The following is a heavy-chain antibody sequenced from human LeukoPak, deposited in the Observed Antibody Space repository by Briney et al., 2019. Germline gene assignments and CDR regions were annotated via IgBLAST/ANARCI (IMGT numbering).Heavy chain of an antibody. CDR3: ARSGYSYGLRYYYYYMDV. CDR2: ISASGGTT. CDR1: GFTFSSYA. V-gene: IGHV3-23*01. Sequence: GGFLRLSCAASGFTFSSYALSWVRQAPGKGLEWVSVISASGGTTYYADSVKGRFTISRDTSKDTVYLQMHSLRAEDTAVYYCARSGYSYGLRYYYYYMDVWGKRTTVTFSS. J-gene: IGHJ6*03. D-gene: IGHD5-18*01.